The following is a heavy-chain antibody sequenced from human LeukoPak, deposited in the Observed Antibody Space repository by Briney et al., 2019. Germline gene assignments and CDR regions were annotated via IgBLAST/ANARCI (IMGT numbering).Heavy chain of an antibody. J-gene: IGHJ4*02. V-gene: IGHV4-31*03. D-gene: IGHD3-22*01. Sequence: SQTLSLTCTVSGGSISSGDYYWSWIRQHPGKGLEWIGYIYYSGSTYYNPSLKSRVTISVDTSKNQFSLNLTSVTAADTAVYYCARDPDDSSGYYFGYWGQGTLVTVSS. CDR3: ARDPDDSSGYYFGY. CDR2: IYYSGST. CDR1: GGSISSGDYY.